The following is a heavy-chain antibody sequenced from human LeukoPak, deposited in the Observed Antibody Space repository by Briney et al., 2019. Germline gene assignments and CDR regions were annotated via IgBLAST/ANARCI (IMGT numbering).Heavy chain of an antibody. CDR1: GYALTLLS. CDR2: INPSGGST. CDR3: ALDYGGNSPDAFDI. V-gene: IGHV1-46*01. D-gene: IGHD4-23*01. Sequence: ASVKVSCKLSGYALTLLSIYWVRQAPGQGLEWMGIINPSGGSTSYAQKFQGRVTMTRDTSTSTVYMELSSLRSEDTAVYYCALDYGGNSPDAFDIWGQGTMVTVSS. J-gene: IGHJ3*02.